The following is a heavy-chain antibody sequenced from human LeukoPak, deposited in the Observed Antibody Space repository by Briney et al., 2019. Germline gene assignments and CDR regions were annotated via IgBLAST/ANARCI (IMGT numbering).Heavy chain of an antibody. Sequence: SETLSLTCTVSGGSISSSSYYWGWIRQPPGKGLEWIGSIYYSGGTYYNPSLKSRVTISVDTSKNQFSLKLSSVTAADTAVYYCARSSGWSRYFDYWGQGTLVTVSS. V-gene: IGHV4-39*01. CDR3: ARSSGWSRYFDY. CDR1: GGSISSSSYY. D-gene: IGHD6-19*01. CDR2: IYYSGGT. J-gene: IGHJ4*02.